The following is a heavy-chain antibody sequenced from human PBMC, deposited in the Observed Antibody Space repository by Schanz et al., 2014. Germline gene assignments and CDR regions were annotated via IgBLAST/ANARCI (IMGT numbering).Heavy chain of an antibody. CDR3: TRGGYSYALSAFDI. D-gene: IGHD5-18*01. CDR1: GYTFISYG. Sequence: QVQLVQSGAEVKKPGASVKVSCKASGYTFISYGIKWVRQAPGQGLEWMGWISAYNGHTDYAQKLQGRVTLTTDTSTSTAYMELRSLRSDDTALYYCTRGGYSYALSAFDIWGQGTMVTGSS. J-gene: IGHJ3*02. V-gene: IGHV1-18*01. CDR2: ISAYNGHT.